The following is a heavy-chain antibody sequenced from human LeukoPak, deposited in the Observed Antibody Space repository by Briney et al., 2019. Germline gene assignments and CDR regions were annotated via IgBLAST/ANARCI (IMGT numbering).Heavy chain of an antibody. CDR3: ARDGSGVWFDY. V-gene: IGHV1-18*01. J-gene: IGHJ4*02. D-gene: IGHD3-10*01. CDR1: GYTFTSYG. Sequence: ASVKVSCKASGYTFTSYGISWVRQAPGQGLEWMAWINAYNGDTNYAQKLQGRVTLTTETSTSTAYMELRSLRSDDTAVYYCARDGSGVWFDYWGQGTLVTVSS. CDR2: INAYNGDT.